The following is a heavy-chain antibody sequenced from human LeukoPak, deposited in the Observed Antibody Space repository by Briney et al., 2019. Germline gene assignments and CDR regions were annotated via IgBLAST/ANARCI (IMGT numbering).Heavy chain of an antibody. V-gene: IGHV4-31*11. J-gene: IGHJ4*02. D-gene: IGHD3-3*01. CDR2: IYYSGST. CDR1: GCSISSDGYY. CDR3: ARESTIFGHDY. Sequence: PSQTLSLTCAVSGCSISSDGYYWSCLRQHPGQSLVWIGYIYYSGSTYYNPSLKRRVTISVDTSKNQFSLKLSYVAAAGPAIYYCARESTIFGHDYWGRGTLVTVSS.